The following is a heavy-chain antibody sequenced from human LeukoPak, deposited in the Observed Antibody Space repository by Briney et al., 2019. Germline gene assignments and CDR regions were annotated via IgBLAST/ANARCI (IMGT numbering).Heavy chain of an antibody. J-gene: IGHJ4*02. D-gene: IGHD6-13*01. V-gene: IGHV3-21*01. Sequence: GGSLRLSCAASGFTFSSYSMNWVRQAPGKGLEWVSSISSSSAYIYYADSMKGRFTISRDNAKNSLFLQMNSLRAEDTAVYYCARGGSTWYLPFDYWGQGTLVTVSS. CDR1: GFTFSSYS. CDR2: ISSSSAYI. CDR3: ARGGSTWYLPFDY.